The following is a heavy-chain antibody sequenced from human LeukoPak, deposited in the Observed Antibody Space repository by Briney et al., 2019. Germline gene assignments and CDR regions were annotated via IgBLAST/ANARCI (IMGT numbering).Heavy chain of an antibody. CDR2: IYHGGST. V-gene: IGHV4-59*08. CDR1: GGSISSYD. D-gene: IGHD6-19*01. J-gene: IGHJ2*01. CDR3: ARRIWADWYFDL. Sequence: SETLSLTYTVSGGSISSYDWSWVRQPPGKGLEWIGFIYHGGSTKQNPSLKSRVTMSVDTSKNQFSLKLSSVTAADTAVYYCARRIWADWYFDLWGRGTLVTVSS.